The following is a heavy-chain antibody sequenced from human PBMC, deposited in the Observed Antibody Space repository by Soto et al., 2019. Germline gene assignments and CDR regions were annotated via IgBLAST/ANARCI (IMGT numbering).Heavy chain of an antibody. CDR3: ARDVRSGWYDGFDY. J-gene: IGHJ4*02. D-gene: IGHD6-19*01. Sequence: GGSLRLSCAASGFTFSTYGMNWVRQAPGKGLEWVAVIWYDGSNKYYADSVKGRFTISRDNSKNTLYLQVNSLRAEDTAVYYCARDVRSGWYDGFDYWGQGTLVTVSS. V-gene: IGHV3-33*01. CDR2: IWYDGSNK. CDR1: GFTFSTYG.